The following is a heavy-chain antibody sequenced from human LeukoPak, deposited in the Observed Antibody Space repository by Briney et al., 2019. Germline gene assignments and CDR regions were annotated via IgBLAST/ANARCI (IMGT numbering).Heavy chain of an antibody. CDR1: GYTFTSYY. V-gene: IGHV1-46*01. Sequence: ASVKVSCKASGYTFTSYYMHWVRQAPGQGLEWMGIINPSGGSTSYAQKFQGRVTMTRDTSTSTVYMELSSLRSEDTAVYYCARGYCSSTSCSPRALGYWGQGTLVTVSS. CDR2: INPSGGST. J-gene: IGHJ4*02. D-gene: IGHD2-2*01. CDR3: ARGYCSSTSCSPRALGY.